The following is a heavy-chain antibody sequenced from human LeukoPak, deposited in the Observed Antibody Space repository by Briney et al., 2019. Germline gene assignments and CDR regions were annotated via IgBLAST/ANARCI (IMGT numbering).Heavy chain of an antibody. V-gene: IGHV1-46*01. CDR1: GYTFTSYY. Sequence: EASVTVSCTASGYTFTSYYMHWVRQAPGQGLEWMGIINPSGGSTSYAQKFQGRVTMTRDMSTSTVYMELSSLRSEDTAVYYCAKDSSSGWYFDPYYWGQGTLVTVSS. J-gene: IGHJ4*02. CDR2: INPSGGST. D-gene: IGHD6-19*01. CDR3: AKDSSSGWYFDPYY.